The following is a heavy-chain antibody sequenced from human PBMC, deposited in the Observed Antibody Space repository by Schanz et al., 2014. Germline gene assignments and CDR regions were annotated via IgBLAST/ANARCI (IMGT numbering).Heavy chain of an antibody. D-gene: IGHD3-22*01. CDR2: VSSSSSYT. Sequence: QVQLVESGGGLVKPGGSLRLSCAASGFTFSDYYMSWIRQAPGKGLEWVSYVSSSSSYTHYADSVKGRFTISRDNAKNSLYLQMNSLRAVDTAVYYCARPPHDSSGYYPFDYWGQGTLVTVSS. J-gene: IGHJ4*02. CDR3: ARPPHDSSGYYPFDY. V-gene: IGHV3-11*05. CDR1: GFTFSDYY.